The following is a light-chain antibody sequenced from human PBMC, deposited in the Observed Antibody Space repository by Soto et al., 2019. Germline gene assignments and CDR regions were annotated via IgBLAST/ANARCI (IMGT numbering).Light chain of an antibody. Sequence: EIVLKHSPGTLSLSPCERAALSFSASQSVSSSYLAWYQQKPGQAPRLLIYGASSRATGIPDRFSGSGSGTDFTLTISRLEPEDFAVYYCQQYGSSPRTFGQGTKVDI. CDR2: GAS. CDR1: QSVSSSY. J-gene: IGKJ2*01. V-gene: IGKV3-20*01. CDR3: QQYGSSPRT.